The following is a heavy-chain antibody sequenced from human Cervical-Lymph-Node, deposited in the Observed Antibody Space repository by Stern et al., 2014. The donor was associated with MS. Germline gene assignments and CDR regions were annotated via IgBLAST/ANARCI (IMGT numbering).Heavy chain of an antibody. CDR3: SRGWPRYFDP. D-gene: IGHD3-16*02. V-gene: IGHV4-31*03. J-gene: IGHJ5*02. CDR1: GDSISGGNYY. Sequence: QLQLQESGPGLVKPSQTLSLTCTVSGDSISGGNYYWSWIRQRPGKGLEWIGYIYYNENTYYNPSLKSRVTMSIDTSKNYFSLKLTSVTAADTAVYYCSRGWPRYFDPWGQGTLVTVSS. CDR2: IYYNENT.